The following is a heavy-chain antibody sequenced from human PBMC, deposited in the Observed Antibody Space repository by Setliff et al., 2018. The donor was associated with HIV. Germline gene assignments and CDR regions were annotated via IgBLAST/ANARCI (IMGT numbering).Heavy chain of an antibody. CDR1: GFTFSSYA. D-gene: IGHD6-6*01. J-gene: IGHJ4*02. V-gene: IGHV3-23*01. Sequence: GGSLRLSCAASGFTFSSYAMSWVRQAPGKGLEWVSSISGSGGGTYYADSVKGRFTISRDNSKNTLNLHMNSLRAEDTAVYYCAKAGEYSSSRYFDYWGQGTLVTVS. CDR2: ISGSGGGT. CDR3: AKAGEYSSSRYFDY.